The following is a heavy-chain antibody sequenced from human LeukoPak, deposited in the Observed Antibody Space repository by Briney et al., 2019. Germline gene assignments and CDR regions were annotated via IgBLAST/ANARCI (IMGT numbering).Heavy chain of an antibody. J-gene: IGHJ4*02. V-gene: IGHV1-69*04. CDR2: IIPILGIA. D-gene: IGHD3-10*01. Sequence: SVKVSCKASGGTFSSYAISWVRQAPGQGLEWMGRIIPILGIANYAQKFQGRVTITADKSTSTAYMELSSLRSEDTAVYYCARERGYGSGSYPDYWGQGTLVTVSS. CDR1: GGTFSSYA. CDR3: ARERGYGSGSYPDY.